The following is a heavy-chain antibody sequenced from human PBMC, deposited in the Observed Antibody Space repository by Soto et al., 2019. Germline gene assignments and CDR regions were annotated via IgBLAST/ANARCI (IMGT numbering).Heavy chain of an antibody. CDR1: VGSISSYY. V-gene: IGHV4-59*01. J-gene: IGHJ5*02. CDR3: ARAPIAAAGTNNWFDP. Sequence: QVQLQESGPGLVKPSETLSLTCTVSVGSISSYYWSWIRQPPGKGLEWIGNIYYSGSTNYNPSLKSRVTISVDTSKNQFSLKLSSVTAADTAVYYCARAPIAAAGTNNWFDPWGQGTLVTVSS. CDR2: IYYSGST. D-gene: IGHD6-13*01.